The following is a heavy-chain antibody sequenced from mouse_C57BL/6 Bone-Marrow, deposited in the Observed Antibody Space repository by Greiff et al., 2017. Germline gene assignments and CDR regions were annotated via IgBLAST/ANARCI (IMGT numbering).Heavy chain of an antibody. CDR3: ARNGDGSSCYFDY. CDR1: GYTFTSYW. D-gene: IGHD1-1*01. Sequence: VQLQQPGAELVKPGASVKMSCKASGYTFTSYWITWVKQRPGQGLEWIGDIYPGSGSTNYNEKFKSKATLTVDTSSSTAYMQLSSLTSEDSAVYYCARNGDGSSCYFDYWGQGTTPTVSS. V-gene: IGHV1-55*01. CDR2: IYPGSGST. J-gene: IGHJ2*01.